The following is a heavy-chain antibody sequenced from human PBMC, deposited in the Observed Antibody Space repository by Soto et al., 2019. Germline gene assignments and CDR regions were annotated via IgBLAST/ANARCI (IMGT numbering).Heavy chain of an antibody. CDR3: ARAEAITHFDL. J-gene: IGHJ2*01. V-gene: IGHV4-4*02. CDR2: IYHSGST. D-gene: IGHD3-16*01. CDR1: GGSISSSNW. Sequence: QVQLQESGPGLVKPSGTLSLTCAVSGGSISSSNWWSWVRQPPGKGLEWIGEIYHSGSTNYNPSLTSRVTISVDKSKHQFSLKLSSVTAADTAVYYGARAEAITHFDLWGRGTLVTVSS.